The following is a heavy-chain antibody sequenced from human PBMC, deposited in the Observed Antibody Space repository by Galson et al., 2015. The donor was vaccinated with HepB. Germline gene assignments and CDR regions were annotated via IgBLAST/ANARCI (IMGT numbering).Heavy chain of an antibody. D-gene: IGHD3-3*01. CDR1: GLTFSTYA. J-gene: IGHJ6*03. CDR3: AKGSGGWHHYYMDV. CDR2: ISAGGGSI. Sequence: LRLSCAVSGLTFSTYAMSWVRRAPGKGLEWVSEISAGGGSIDYADSVKGRFTISRDNSKDTLYLQMNNLRVGDTAVYYCAKGSGGWHHYYMDVWGKGTTVTVSS. V-gene: IGHV3-23*01.